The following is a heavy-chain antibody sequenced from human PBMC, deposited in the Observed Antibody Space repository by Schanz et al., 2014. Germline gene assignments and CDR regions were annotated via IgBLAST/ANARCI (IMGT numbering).Heavy chain of an antibody. V-gene: IGHV3-66*01. D-gene: IGHD3-9*01. CDR1: GFTVSSDH. J-gene: IGHJ6*02. CDR3: ARDSGPYYDKSMDV. Sequence: EVQLVESGGGFVQPGGSLGLSCVVSGFTVSSDHMSWVRQAPGKGLEWVSTIYASGATYYADSVKRRFTISRDISKNTLYLQMNSLRAEDTALYYGARDSGPYYDKSMDVWGQGTTVAVSS. CDR2: IYASGAT.